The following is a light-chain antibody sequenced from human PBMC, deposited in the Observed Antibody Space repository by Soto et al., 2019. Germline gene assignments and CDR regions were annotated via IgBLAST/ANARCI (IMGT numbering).Light chain of an antibody. Sequence: EIVLTQSPATLSVSPGERVTLSCRASQSVSTFIAWYQHKPGQAPRALIYDTFMRATGVPDRFSGGGSGTDFTLTISSLEPEDFAVYYCQQRARWPMPFGQGTRLE. V-gene: IGKV3-11*01. J-gene: IGKJ5*01. CDR1: QSVSTF. CDR3: QQRARWPMP. CDR2: DTF.